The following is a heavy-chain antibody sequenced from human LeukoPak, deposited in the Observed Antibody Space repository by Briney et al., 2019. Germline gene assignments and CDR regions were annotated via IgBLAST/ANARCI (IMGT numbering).Heavy chain of an antibody. CDR1: GFTFSSFS. CDR3: VRDNKFGRSYWFDP. D-gene: IGHD3-10*01. Sequence: PGGSLRLSCAASGFTFSSFSLNWVRQAPGKGLEWIAYISSRGTIIYYAGSVKGRFTISRDNAKNTLYLQMNSLRDEDTAVYYCVRDNKFGRSYWFDPWGQGTLVTVSS. CDR2: ISSRGTII. V-gene: IGHV3-48*02. J-gene: IGHJ5*02.